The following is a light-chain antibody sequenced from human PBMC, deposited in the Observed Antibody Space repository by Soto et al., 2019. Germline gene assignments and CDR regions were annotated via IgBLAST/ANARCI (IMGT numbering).Light chain of an antibody. V-gene: IGKV3-11*01. Sequence: EIVLTQSPATLSLSPGERATLSCRASQSVSSYLAWYQQKPGQAPRRLIYDASNRATGIPARFSGSGSGTDFTLTISSLEREDFAVYYCQQRSNRPVIFGQGTRLEIK. J-gene: IGKJ5*01. CDR1: QSVSSY. CDR3: QQRSNRPVI. CDR2: DAS.